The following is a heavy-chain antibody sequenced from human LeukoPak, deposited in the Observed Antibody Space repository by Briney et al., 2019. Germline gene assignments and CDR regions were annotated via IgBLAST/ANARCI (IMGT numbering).Heavy chain of an antibody. J-gene: IGHJ4*02. CDR1: GGTFSSYA. CDR3: ARDRIVGATPANFDY. D-gene: IGHD1-26*01. V-gene: IGHV1-69*05. CDR2: IIPIFGTA. Sequence: SVKVSCKASGGTFSSYAISWVRQAPGQGLEWMGGIIPIFGTANYAQKFQGRVTITTDESTSTAYMELSSLRSEDTAVYYCARDRIVGATPANFDYWGQGTLVTVSS.